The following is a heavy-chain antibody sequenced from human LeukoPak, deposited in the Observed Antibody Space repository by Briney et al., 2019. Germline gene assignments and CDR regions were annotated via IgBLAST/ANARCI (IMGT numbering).Heavy chain of an antibody. CDR3: ARGSPHDYGDY. J-gene: IGHJ4*02. Sequence: PGGSLRLSCAASGFTVSSNYMSWVRQAPGKGLEWVSVIYSGGSTYYADSVKGRFTISRDNSKNSLYLQMNSLRAEDTAVYYCARGSPHDYGDYWGQGTLVTVSS. CDR1: GFTVSSNY. CDR2: IYSGGST. V-gene: IGHV3-66*01.